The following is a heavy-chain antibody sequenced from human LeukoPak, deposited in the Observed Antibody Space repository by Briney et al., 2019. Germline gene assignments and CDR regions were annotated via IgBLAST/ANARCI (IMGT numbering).Heavy chain of an antibody. V-gene: IGHV3-23*01. D-gene: IGHD3-10*02. Sequence: GGSLRLSCAASGFTFSTYGMSWVRQLPGKGLDWVSTIRDSGGIIYYADSVKGRFTISRDNAKNSLYLQMNSLRAEDTAVYYCAELGITMIGGVWGKGTTVTISS. CDR3: AELGITMIGGV. J-gene: IGHJ6*04. CDR2: IRDSGGII. CDR1: GFTFSTYG.